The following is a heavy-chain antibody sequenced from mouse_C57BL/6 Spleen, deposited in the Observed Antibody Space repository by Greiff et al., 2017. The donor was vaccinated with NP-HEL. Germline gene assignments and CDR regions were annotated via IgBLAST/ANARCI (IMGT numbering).Heavy chain of an antibody. Sequence: VQLQQSGPELVKPGASVKMSCKASGYTFTDYNMHWVKQSHGKSLEWIGYINPNNGGTSYNQKFKGKATLTVNKSSSTAYMELRSLTSEDSAVYYCARAYDGYSYYFDYWGQGTTLTVSS. CDR1: GYTFTDYN. V-gene: IGHV1-22*01. D-gene: IGHD2-3*01. CDR3: ARAYDGYSYYFDY. J-gene: IGHJ2*01. CDR2: INPNNGGT.